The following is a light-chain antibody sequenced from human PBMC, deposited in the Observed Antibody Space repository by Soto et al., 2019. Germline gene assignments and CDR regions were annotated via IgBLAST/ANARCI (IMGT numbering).Light chain of an antibody. J-gene: IGLJ3*02. CDR2: GNT. V-gene: IGLV1-40*01. CDR1: SSNIGAGYD. Sequence: QSVLAQPPSVSGAPGQRVTISCTASSSNIGAGYDVHWYQHLPGTAPKLLIYGNTNRPSGVPDRFSGSKSGTSASLAITGLQAEDEADYYCQSYDSSLSAWVFGGGTKLTVL. CDR3: QSYDSSLSAWV.